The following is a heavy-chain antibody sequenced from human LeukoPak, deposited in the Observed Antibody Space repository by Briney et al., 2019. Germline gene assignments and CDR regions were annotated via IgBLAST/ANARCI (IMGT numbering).Heavy chain of an antibody. V-gene: IGHV4-59*08. CDR2: IYYSGST. J-gene: IGHJ4*02. Sequence: PSETLSLTCTVSSGSISSYYWSWIRQPPGKGLEWIGYIYYSGSTNYNPSLKSRVTISVDTSKNQFSLKLSSVTAADTAVYYCASYYYDSSGYYFSNYWGQGTLVTVSS. CDR1: SGSISSYY. CDR3: ASYYYDSSGYYFSNY. D-gene: IGHD3-22*01.